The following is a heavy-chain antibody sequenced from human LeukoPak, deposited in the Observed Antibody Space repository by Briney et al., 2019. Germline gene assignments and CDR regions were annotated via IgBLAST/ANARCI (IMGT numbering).Heavy chain of an antibody. J-gene: IGHJ4*02. Sequence: GGSLRLSCAGSGFTFSTYAMDRVRQAPGKGLEWVAVISYDGSDKFYADSVKGRFTISRDNSKNTVSRDNSKNTLYLEMNSLRAEDTAVYYCAREGGYYFDGGYYFDYWGQGTLVTVSS. CDR2: ISYDGSDK. CDR3: AREGGYYFDGGYYFDY. D-gene: IGHD3-22*01. CDR1: GFTFSTYA. V-gene: IGHV3-30-3*01.